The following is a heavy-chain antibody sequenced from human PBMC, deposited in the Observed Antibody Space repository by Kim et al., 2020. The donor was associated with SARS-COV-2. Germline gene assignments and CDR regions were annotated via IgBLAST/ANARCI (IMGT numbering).Heavy chain of an antibody. CDR2: VTHIGRT. D-gene: IGHD4-17*01. CDR1: GGPSGQYY. CDR3: APIYGGYSDFVN. V-gene: IGHV4-34*01. J-gene: IGHJ4*02. Sequence: SETLSLTCAVYGGPSGQYYWSWIRQPPGKGLEWIAEVTHIGRTHYNPSLMSRATISIDMSKNQFSLTLRSVTAADTATYYCAPIYGGYSDFVNWGQGTLV.